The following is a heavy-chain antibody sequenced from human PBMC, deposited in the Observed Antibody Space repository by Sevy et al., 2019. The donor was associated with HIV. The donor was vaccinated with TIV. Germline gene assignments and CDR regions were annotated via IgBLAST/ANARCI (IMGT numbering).Heavy chain of an antibody. D-gene: IGHD3-10*01. J-gene: IGHJ4*02. CDR1: GESFSDYY. CDR3: ARVGRMGNQLWKADY. Sequence: SETLSLTCGVSGESFSDYYWSWIRQPPRKGLEWIGEINYTGNTNDNPALDSRVRLSIDTSRKQFSLRLSSVTAADTAVYYCARVGRMGNQLWKADYWGQGTLVTVSS. V-gene: IGHV4-34*01. CDR2: INYTGNT.